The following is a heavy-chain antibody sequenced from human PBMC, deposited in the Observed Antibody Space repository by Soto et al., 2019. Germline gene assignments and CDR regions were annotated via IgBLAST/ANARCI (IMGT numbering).Heavy chain of an antibody. CDR3: ARALYPYYDFWSGYYGSVYFQH. J-gene: IGHJ1*01. D-gene: IGHD3-3*01. CDR2: IYYSGST. Sequence: TLSLTCTVSGGSISSGDYYWSWIRQPPGKGLEWIGYIYYSGSTYYNPSLKSRVTISVDTSKNQFSLKLSSVTAADTAVYYCARALYPYYDFWSGYYGSVYFQHWGQGTLVTVSS. V-gene: IGHV4-30-4*01. CDR1: GGSISSGDYY.